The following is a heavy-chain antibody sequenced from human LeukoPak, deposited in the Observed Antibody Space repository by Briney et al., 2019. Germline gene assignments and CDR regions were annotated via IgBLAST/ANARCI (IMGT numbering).Heavy chain of an antibody. V-gene: IGHV3-53*04. J-gene: IGHJ6*02. Sequence: PGGSLRLSCAASGFTVSSNYISWVRQAPGKGLEWVSVIYSGGSTYYADSVKGRFTISRHNSKNTLYLQMNSLRAEDTAVYYCARASGSNYYYGMDVWGQGTTVTVSS. CDR1: GFTVSSNY. CDR2: IYSGGST. CDR3: ARASGSNYYYGMDV. D-gene: IGHD3-10*01.